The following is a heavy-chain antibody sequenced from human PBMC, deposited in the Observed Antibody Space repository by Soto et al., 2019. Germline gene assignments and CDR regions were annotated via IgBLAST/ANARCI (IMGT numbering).Heavy chain of an antibody. CDR1: GFTFSSYS. V-gene: IGHV3-48*01. CDR2: ISSSSSTI. Sequence: PGGSLRLSCAASGFTFSSYSMNWVRQAPGKGLEWVSYISSSSSTIYYADSVKGRFTISRDDSKKTAYLQMNSLESEDTAVYYCSRDDSDWFFNWGRGTLVTVS. J-gene: IGHJ4*02. CDR3: SRDDSDWFFN. D-gene: IGHD3-9*01.